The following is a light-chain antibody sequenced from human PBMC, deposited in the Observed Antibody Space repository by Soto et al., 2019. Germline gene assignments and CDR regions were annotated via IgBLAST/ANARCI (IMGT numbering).Light chain of an antibody. Sequence: DIQMTQSPSTLSASVGDGVTITCRASQNINNWLAWYQQKPGKAPNLLIYAASSLQSGVPPRFSSSGSATQFTLTIPSLQPEDFATYYCQQYNLHSTVGQGTKLESK. V-gene: IGKV1-5*01. CDR1: QNINNW. CDR3: QQYNLHST. J-gene: IGKJ2*01. CDR2: AAS.